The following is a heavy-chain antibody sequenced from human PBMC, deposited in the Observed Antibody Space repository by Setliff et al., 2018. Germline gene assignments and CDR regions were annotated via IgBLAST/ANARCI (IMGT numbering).Heavy chain of an antibody. V-gene: IGHV4-38-2*02. CDR2: IYNDGST. CDR1: GYSITTGHY. Sequence: SETLSLTCSVSGYSITTGHYWGWIRQSPGRGLEWIGSIYNDGSTHYNPSLRSRITLSVDTSKNQFSLRLSSVTAADTAIYYCARMATGDSGEHWHFGLWGRGTLVTVSS. CDR3: ARMATGDSGEHWHFGL. D-gene: IGHD4-17*01. J-gene: IGHJ2*01.